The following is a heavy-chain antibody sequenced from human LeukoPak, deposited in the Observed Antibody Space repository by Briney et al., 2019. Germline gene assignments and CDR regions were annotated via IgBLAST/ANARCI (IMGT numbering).Heavy chain of an antibody. CDR2: ISGSGGST. CDR1: GFTFNSYA. CDR3: AKVVGYDSSGYYGGFDY. D-gene: IGHD3-22*01. J-gene: IGHJ4*02. V-gene: IGHV3-23*01. Sequence: PGGSLRLSCAASGFTFNSYAMSWVRQAPGKGLEWVSAISGSGGSTYYADSVKGRFTISRDNSKNTLYLQMNSLRAEDTAVYYCAKVVGYDSSGYYGGFDYWGQGTLVTVSS.